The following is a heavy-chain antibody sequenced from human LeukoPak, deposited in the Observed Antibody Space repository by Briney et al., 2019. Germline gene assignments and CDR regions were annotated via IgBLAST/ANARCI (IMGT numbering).Heavy chain of an antibody. CDR1: GYPISSGYY. Sequence: IPSETLSLTCAVSGYPISSGYYWGWVRQPPGNGLEWIGTIYHSGSTYYNPSLKSRVTLSVDTSKNQFSLKLTSVTAPDTAVYYCARHPRGTNWFDPWGQGTLVTVS. V-gene: IGHV4-38-2*01. CDR2: IYHSGST. CDR3: ARHPRGTNWFDP. J-gene: IGHJ5*02.